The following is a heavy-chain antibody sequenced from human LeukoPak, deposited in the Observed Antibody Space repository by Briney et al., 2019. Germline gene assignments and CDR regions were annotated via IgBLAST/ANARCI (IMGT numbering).Heavy chain of an antibody. Sequence: NPSETLSLTCTVSDDSISSNSYYWGWIRQPPGKGLEWIGSISYSGSTYYTPSLKSLVTISVDTSKNQFSLKLSSVTAADTAVYYCARGTYDYVWGSYRYNGQVDYWGQGTLVTVSS. CDR1: DDSISSNSYY. D-gene: IGHD3-16*02. CDR2: ISYSGST. CDR3: ARGTYDYVWGSYRYNGQVDY. J-gene: IGHJ4*02. V-gene: IGHV4-39*07.